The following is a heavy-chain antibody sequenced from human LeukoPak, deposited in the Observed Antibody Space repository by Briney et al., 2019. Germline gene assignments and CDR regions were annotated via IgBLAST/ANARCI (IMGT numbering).Heavy chain of an antibody. CDR1: GFTFSSYG. J-gene: IGHJ4*02. V-gene: IGHV3-48*01. CDR2: ISSSSSTI. D-gene: IGHD6-13*01. Sequence: GGSLRLSCAASGFTFSSYGMTWVRQAPGKGLERVSYISSSSSTIYYADSVKGRFTISRDNAKNSLYLQLNSLRAEDTAVYYCARGVVAAAGRTFDFWGQGTLVTVSS. CDR3: ARGVVAAAGRTFDF.